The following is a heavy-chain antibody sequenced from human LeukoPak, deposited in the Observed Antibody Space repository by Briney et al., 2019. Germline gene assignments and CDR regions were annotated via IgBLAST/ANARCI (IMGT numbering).Heavy chain of an antibody. V-gene: IGHV3-66*01. CDR1: GFTVSSNY. CDR3: ARAPPPSDTCMGGVGDIDY. Sequence: GGSLRLSCAASGFTVSSNYMSWVRQAPGKGLEWVSVIYSGGSTYYADSVKGRFTISRDNSKNTLYLQMNSLRAEDTAVYYCARAPPPSDTCMGGVGDIDYWGQGTLVTVSS. D-gene: IGHD5-18*01. J-gene: IGHJ4*02. CDR2: IYSGGST.